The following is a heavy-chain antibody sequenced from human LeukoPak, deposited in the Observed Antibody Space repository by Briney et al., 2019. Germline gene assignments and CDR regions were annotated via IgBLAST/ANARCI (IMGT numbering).Heavy chain of an antibody. CDR1: GGTFSSYA. D-gene: IGHD2-2*01. Sequence: ASVKVSCKASGGTFSSYAISWVRQAPGQGLEWMGGIIPIFGTANYAQKFQGRVTITADESTSTAYVELSSLRSGDTAVYYCARESGYCSSTSCFPFDYWGQGTLVTVSS. CDR3: ARESGYCSSTSCFPFDY. V-gene: IGHV1-69*13. CDR2: IIPIFGTA. J-gene: IGHJ4*02.